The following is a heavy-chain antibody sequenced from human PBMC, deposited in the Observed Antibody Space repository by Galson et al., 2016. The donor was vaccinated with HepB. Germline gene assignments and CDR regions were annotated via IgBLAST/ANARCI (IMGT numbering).Heavy chain of an antibody. Sequence: SLRLSCAASGLNFSSYAMHWVRQAPGKGLEWVALIWYDGSKQYYADSVKGRFTISRDNSRNTLYLQMDALRAEDTAVFFCAGSGYENAFDYWGRGTGVTVSA. CDR2: IWYDGSKQ. V-gene: IGHV3-33*03. J-gene: IGHJ3*01. CDR1: GLNFSSYA. CDR3: AGSGYENAFDY. D-gene: IGHD3-3*01.